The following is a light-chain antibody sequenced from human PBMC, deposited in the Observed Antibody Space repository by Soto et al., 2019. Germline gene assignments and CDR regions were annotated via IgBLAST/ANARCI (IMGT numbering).Light chain of an antibody. V-gene: IGKV3-15*01. CDR1: QSVSSY. Sequence: EIVMTQSPATLSVSPGERVTLSCRARQSVSSYLAWYQHKPGQPPRLLIYGASNRATGIPPRFSGSGSGTDFTLTISSRQSEDFAVYFCQQCSGWPLLTFGQGTRLEIK. J-gene: IGKJ5*01. CDR3: QQCSGWPLLT. CDR2: GAS.